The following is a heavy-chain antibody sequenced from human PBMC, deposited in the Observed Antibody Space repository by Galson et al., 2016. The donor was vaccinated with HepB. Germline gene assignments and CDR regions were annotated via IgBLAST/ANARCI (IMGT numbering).Heavy chain of an antibody. CDR3: ARRLYCSGGSCYIFDS. Sequence: SETLSLTCTVSGGSISSSNWWSWVRQPPGKGLEWIGDVFHNGNTNYKSSLKSRVPISVDKSKNQFSLNLTSVTAADTAVYYCARRLYCSGGSCYIFDSWGQGTLVTVSS. D-gene: IGHD2-15*01. CDR1: GGSISSSNW. V-gene: IGHV4-4*02. CDR2: VFHNGNT. J-gene: IGHJ4*02.